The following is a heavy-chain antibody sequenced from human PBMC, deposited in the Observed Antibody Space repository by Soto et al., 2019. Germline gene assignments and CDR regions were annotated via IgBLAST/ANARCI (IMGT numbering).Heavy chain of an antibody. V-gene: IGHV4-34*01. Sequence: QVQLQQWGAGLLKPSETLSLTCAVYGGSFSGYYWSWIRQPPGKGLEWSGEINHSGSTNYNPSPKSRVTISVDTSKNQFSLKLSSVTAADTAVYYCARGRRRYCSGGSCYNNWFDPWGQGTLVTVSS. CDR2: INHSGST. J-gene: IGHJ5*02. CDR3: ARGRRRYCSGGSCYNNWFDP. CDR1: GGSFSGYY. D-gene: IGHD2-15*01.